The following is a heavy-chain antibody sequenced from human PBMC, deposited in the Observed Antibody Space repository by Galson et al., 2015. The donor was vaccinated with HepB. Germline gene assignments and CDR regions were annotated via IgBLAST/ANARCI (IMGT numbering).Heavy chain of an antibody. J-gene: IGHJ4*02. CDR2: ISYDGSNK. D-gene: IGHD1-20*01. V-gene: IGHV3-30-3*01. CDR3: AWGITGTTDEDY. Sequence: SLRLSCAASGFTFSSYAMHWVRQAPGKGLEWVAVISYDGSNKYYADSVKGRFTISRDNSKNTLYLQMNSLRAEDTAVYYCAWGITGTTDEDYWGQGTLVTVSS. CDR1: GFTFSSYA.